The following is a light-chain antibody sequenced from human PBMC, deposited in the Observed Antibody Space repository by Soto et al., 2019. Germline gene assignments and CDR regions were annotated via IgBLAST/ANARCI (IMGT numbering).Light chain of an antibody. V-gene: IGKV1-8*01. Sequence: AIRMTQSPSSLSASTGDRVTITCRASQGISSYLAWYQQKPGKAPKLLIYAASTLQSGVPSRFSGNGSGTDFTLTISCLQSEDFATYYCQQYYSYPRITFGQGTRLEIK. CDR3: QQYYSYPRIT. CDR1: QGISSY. CDR2: AAS. J-gene: IGKJ5*01.